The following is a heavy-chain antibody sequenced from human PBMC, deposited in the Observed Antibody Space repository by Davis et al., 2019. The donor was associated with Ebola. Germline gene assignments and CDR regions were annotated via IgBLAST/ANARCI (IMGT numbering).Heavy chain of an antibody. CDR3: AKVRYSYGNRGDYFDY. CDR1: GFTFSSYA. V-gene: IGHV3-23*01. J-gene: IGHJ4*02. CDR2: ISGSGGST. Sequence: PGGSLRLSCAASGFTFSSYAMSWVRQAPGKGLEWVSAISGSGGSTYYADSVKGRFTISRDNSKNTLYLQMNSLRAEDTAVYYCAKVRYSYGNRGDYFDYWGQGTLVTVSS. D-gene: IGHD5-18*01.